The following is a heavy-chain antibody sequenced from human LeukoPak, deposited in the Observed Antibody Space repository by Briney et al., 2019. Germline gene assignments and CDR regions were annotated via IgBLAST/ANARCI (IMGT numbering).Heavy chain of an antibody. Sequence: GGSLRLSCAASGFTFSNYWMSWVRQAPGKGLEWVSGISGGGDSTYYADSVKGRFTISRDNSKNTLYLQMNSLRAEDTAVYYCAKGYYYDSAGYYTVDYWGQGTLVTVSS. J-gene: IGHJ4*02. CDR1: GFTFSNYW. D-gene: IGHD3-22*01. V-gene: IGHV3-23*01. CDR3: AKGYYYDSAGYYTVDY. CDR2: ISGGGDST.